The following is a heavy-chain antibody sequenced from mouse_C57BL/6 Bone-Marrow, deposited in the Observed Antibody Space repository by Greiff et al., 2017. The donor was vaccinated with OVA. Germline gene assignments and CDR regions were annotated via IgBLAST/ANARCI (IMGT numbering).Heavy chain of an antibody. V-gene: IGHV1-76*01. CDR3: ARGIYYGNGWYFDV. J-gene: IGHJ1*03. D-gene: IGHD2-1*01. Sequence: QVQLQQSGAELVRPGASVKLSCKASGYTFTDYYINWVKQRPGQGLEWIARIYPGSGNTYYNEKFKGKATLTAEKSSSTAYMQLSSLTSEDSAVYFGARGIYYGNGWYFDVWGTGTTVTVSS. CDR1: GYTFTDYY. CDR2: IYPGSGNT.